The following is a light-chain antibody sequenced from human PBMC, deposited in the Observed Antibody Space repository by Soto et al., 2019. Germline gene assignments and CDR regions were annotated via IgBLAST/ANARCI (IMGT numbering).Light chain of an antibody. CDR3: QQSYGPPIT. CDR2: LAS. V-gene: IGKV1-39*01. J-gene: IGKJ5*01. Sequence: DIQMTQSPSSLSAFVGDRVTITCRASQTISNYLNWYQQRPGKAPKLLIYLASSLQSGVPSRFGGSGSGTDFTLTISSLQPEDSATYYCQQSYGPPITFGQGIRLEIK. CDR1: QTISNY.